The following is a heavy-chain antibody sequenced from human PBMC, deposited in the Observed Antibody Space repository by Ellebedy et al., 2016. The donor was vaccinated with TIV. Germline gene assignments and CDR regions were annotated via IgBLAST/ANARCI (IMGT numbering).Heavy chain of an antibody. J-gene: IGHJ4*02. V-gene: IGHV3-7*01. CDR1: GFTFSTYW. CDR3: AKGGHLDD. Sequence: PGGSLRLSCTASGFTFSTYWMSWARQAPGKGLEWVANIKSEGSEKYYVDSVKGRFTISRDDAKNPLYLQMSSLKVEDTAVYFCAKGGHLDDWGQGTLVIVSS. CDR2: IKSEGSEK.